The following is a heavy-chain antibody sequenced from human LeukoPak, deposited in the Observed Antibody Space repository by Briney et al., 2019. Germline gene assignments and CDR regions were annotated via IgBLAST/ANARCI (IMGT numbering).Heavy chain of an antibody. CDR3: AREQAPAFYGDY. CDR1: GYAFTNYY. CDR2: INSGGGGT. D-gene: IGHD3-10*01. J-gene: IGHJ4*02. V-gene: IGHV1-46*01. Sequence: GASVKVSCKASGYAFTNYYMNWVRQAPGQGFEWMGLINSGGGGTNYAQKFQGRITMTRDTSTSTVYMELTSLTSEDTAVYYCAREQAPAFYGDYWGLGTLVTVSS.